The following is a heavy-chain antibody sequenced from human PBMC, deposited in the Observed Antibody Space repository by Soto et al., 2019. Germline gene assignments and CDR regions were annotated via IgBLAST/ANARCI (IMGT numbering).Heavy chain of an antibody. CDR3: ARGSSTTYLNY. D-gene: IGHD2-2*01. V-gene: IGHV3-21*01. J-gene: IGHJ4*02. Sequence: GGSLRLSYAASGFIFNSYSMNWVRQAPGKGLEWVSSISSSSDYIYYVDSVKGRFTISRDNAKNSLYLQMNSLRAEDTAVYYCARGSSTTYLNYWGQGTLVTVSS. CDR1: GFIFNSYS. CDR2: ISSSSDYI.